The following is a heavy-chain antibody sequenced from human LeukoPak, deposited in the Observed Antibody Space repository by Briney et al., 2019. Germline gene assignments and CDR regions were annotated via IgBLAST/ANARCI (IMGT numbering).Heavy chain of an antibody. J-gene: IGHJ3*02. V-gene: IGHV1-69*13. D-gene: IGHD1-26*01. CDR1: GGTFSSYA. CDR3: ARAPGDSFDAFDI. CDR2: IIPIFGTA. Sequence: ASVKVSCKASGGTFSSYAISWVRQAPGQGLEWMGGIIPIFGTANYAQKFQGRVTITADESTSTAYTELSSLRSEDTAVYYCARAPGDSFDAFDIWGQGTMVTVSS.